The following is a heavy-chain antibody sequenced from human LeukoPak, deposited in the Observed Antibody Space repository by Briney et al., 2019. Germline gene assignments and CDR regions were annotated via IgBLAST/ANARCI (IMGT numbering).Heavy chain of an antibody. Sequence: SETLSLTCTVSGGSISSSSYYWGWIRQPPGKGLEWIGSIYYSGSTYYNPSLKSRVTISVDTSKNQFSLKLSSVTAADTAVYYCARLGRAIDAFDIWSQGTMVTVSS. V-gene: IGHV4-39*01. CDR1: GGSISSSSYY. J-gene: IGHJ3*02. CDR2: IYYSGST. D-gene: IGHD2-15*01. CDR3: ARLGRAIDAFDI.